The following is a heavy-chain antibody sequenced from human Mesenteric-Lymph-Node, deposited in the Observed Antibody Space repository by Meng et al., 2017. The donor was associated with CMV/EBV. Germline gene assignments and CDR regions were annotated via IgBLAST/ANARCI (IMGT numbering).Heavy chain of an antibody. CDR3: AGEGSGNYLNYFDY. D-gene: IGHD3-10*01. CDR2: INWSGGST. J-gene: IGHJ4*02. V-gene: IGHV3-23*01. CDR1: GFTFSSYA. Sequence: GGFLRLSFAAAGFTFSSYAMSWVRQAPGKGLEWVSGINWSGGSTYYADSVKGRFTISRDNSRNTLSLHMNSLGADDTAVYYCAGEGSGNYLNYFDYWGQGTLVTVSS.